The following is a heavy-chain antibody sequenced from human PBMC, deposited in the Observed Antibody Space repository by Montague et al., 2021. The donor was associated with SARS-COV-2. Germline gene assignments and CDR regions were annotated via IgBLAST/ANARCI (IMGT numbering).Heavy chain of an antibody. Sequence: CAISGDSVSSDTAAWHWIRQSPSRGLEWLGRTFYRSQWHTDSAASVRSRISFSGDISKNQFSLHLNSVTPEDTAIYYCARDGDYGGTWYSSLQHWGQGTLVIVSS. CDR1: GDSVSSDTAA. V-gene: IGHV6-1*01. D-gene: IGHD4-17*01. J-gene: IGHJ1*01. CDR2: TFYRSQWHT. CDR3: ARDGDYGGTWYSSLQH.